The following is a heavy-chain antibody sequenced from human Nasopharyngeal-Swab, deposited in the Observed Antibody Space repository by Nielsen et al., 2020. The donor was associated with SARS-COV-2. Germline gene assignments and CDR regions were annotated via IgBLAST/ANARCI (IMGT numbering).Heavy chain of an antibody. Sequence: ASVKVSCKASGYTFTSYGISWVRQAPGQGLEWMGWISAYNGNTNYAQKLQGRVTMTTDTSTSTAYMELRSLRSDDTAVCYCARDPLGSSSSVGDYWGQGTLVTVSS. V-gene: IGHV1-18*04. CDR2: ISAYNGNT. CDR3: ARDPLGSSSSVGDY. CDR1: GYTFTSYG. J-gene: IGHJ4*02. D-gene: IGHD6-6*01.